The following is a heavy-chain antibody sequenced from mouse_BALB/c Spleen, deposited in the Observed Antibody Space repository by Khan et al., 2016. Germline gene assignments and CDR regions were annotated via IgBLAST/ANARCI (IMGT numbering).Heavy chain of an antibody. CDR3: ARRGGNNFYYFDY. J-gene: IGHJ2*01. D-gene: IGHD2-1*01. Sequence: QVQLKQSGAELVKPGASVKLSCKASGYTFTSYWMHWVKQRPGQGLEWIGEINPSNGRTNYNETFKSKATLTVDKSSSTAYMQLSSLTSEDSAVYYCARRGGNNFYYFDYWGQGTTLTVSS. CDR2: INPSNGRT. CDR1: GYTFTSYW. V-gene: IGHV1S81*02.